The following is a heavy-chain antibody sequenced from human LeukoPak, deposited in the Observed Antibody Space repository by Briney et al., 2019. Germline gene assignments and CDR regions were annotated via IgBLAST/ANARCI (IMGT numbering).Heavy chain of an antibody. CDR2: ISSSGSPI. CDR1: GFTFSDYY. Sequence: GGSLRLSCATSGFTFSDYYMSWIRQAPGKGLEWVSYISSSGSPIYYADSVKGRFTISRDSSKNTLYLQMNSLRVEDTAVYYCARTLYNWGSFFWGQGTLVTVSS. J-gene: IGHJ4*02. D-gene: IGHD1-1*01. V-gene: IGHV3-11*04. CDR3: ARTLYNWGSFF.